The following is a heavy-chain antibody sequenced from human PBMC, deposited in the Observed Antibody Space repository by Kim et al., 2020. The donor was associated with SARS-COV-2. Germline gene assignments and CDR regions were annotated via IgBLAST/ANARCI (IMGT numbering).Heavy chain of an antibody. CDR2: INPNSGAT. V-gene: IGHV1-2*02. CDR3: AREDCYNDLCQAHGMDV. Sequence: ASVKVSCKASGYTFTDYFLHWVRQAPGQGLESMGWINPNSGATNSAQNFQGRVTMTRDTSISTAYMELRSLRSDDTAMYYCAREDCYNDLCQAHGMDVWGQGTTVTVSS. J-gene: IGHJ6*02. CDR1: GYTFTDYF. D-gene: IGHD2-8*01.